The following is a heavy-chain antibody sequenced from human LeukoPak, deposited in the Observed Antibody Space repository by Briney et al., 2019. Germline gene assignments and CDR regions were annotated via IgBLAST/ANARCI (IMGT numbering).Heavy chain of an antibody. J-gene: IGHJ4*02. D-gene: IGHD7-27*01. CDR3: ASIPGD. V-gene: IGHV3-74*01. CDR2: INSDGSST. CDR1: GFTFNSYW. Sequence: GGSLRLSCAASGFTFNSYWMHWVRQGSGKGLVWVSRINSDGSSTSYADSVKGRFTISRDNAKNTLYLQMNTLRAEDTAVYYCASIPGDWGQGILVTVSS.